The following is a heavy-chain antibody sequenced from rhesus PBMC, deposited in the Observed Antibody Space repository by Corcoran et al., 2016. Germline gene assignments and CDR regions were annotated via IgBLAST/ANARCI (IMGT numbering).Heavy chain of an antibody. D-gene: IGHD2-15*01. V-gene: IGHV4-160*01. J-gene: IGHJ3*01. Sequence: QVQLQESGPGLVKPSETLSLTCAVSGGSISRNYWSWIRQPPGEGLEWLGRIPGCGGSTDYNPSLKSRVTISTDTSKNQFSLKLSSVTAADTAVYYCARDTYEMGHDAFDFWGQGLRVTVSS. CDR2: IPGCGGST. CDR1: GGSISRNY. CDR3: ARDTYEMGHDAFDF.